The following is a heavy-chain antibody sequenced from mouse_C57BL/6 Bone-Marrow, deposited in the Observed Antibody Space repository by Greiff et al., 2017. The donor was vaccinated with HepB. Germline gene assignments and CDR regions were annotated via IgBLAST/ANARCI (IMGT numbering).Heavy chain of an antibody. CDR2: IWSGGST. CDR3: ARTRPLYGSTYYYAMDY. V-gene: IGHV2-2*01. D-gene: IGHD1-1*01. J-gene: IGHJ4*01. CDR1: GFSFTSYG. Sequence: QVQLQQSGPGLVQPSQRLSITCTVSGFSFTSYGVHWVRQSPGKGLEWLGVIWSGGSTDYNAAFISRLSISKDNSKSQVFFKMNSLQADDTAIYYCARTRPLYGSTYYYAMDYWGQGTSVTVSS.